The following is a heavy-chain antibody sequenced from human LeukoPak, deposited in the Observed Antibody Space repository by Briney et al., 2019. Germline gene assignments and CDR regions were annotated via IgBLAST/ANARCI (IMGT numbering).Heavy chain of an antibody. CDR1: GFTFREFA. CDR2: ISGSGGST. Sequence: GGSLRLSCTSSGFTFREFAVSWFRQAPGKGLEWVSAISGSGGSTYYADSVKGRFTISRDNSKNTLYLQMNSLRAEDTAVYYCAKLPPYYYDSSGYFDYWGQGTLVTVSS. V-gene: IGHV3-23*01. J-gene: IGHJ4*02. D-gene: IGHD3-22*01. CDR3: AKLPPYYYDSSGYFDY.